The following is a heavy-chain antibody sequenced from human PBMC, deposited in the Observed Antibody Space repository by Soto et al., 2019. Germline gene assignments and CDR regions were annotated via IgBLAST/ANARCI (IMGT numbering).Heavy chain of an antibody. J-gene: IGHJ4*02. CDR1: GFGFISYE. Sequence: PGGSLRLSCVSSGFGFISYEMTWIRQAPGKGLEWISYISSGSATYYADSVKGRFTISRDNAQHSVYLQMNSLRADDTALYFCASGIDYWGQGTLVTVSS. V-gene: IGHV3-48*03. CDR2: ISSGSAT. CDR3: ASGIDY.